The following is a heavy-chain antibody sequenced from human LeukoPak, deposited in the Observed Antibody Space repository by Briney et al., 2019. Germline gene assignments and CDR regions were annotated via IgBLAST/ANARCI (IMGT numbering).Heavy chain of an antibody. CDR2: IWYDGSKA. D-gene: IGHD2-2*01. Sequence: GGSLRLSCVASGISFSTYGMHWVRQAPGKGLEWVAVIWYDGSKAYYADSVTGRFTISRDNPNNRVYLQMNSLRAEDTAVYYCANGESPAASYDYWGQGTLVTVSS. CDR3: ANGESPAASYDY. V-gene: IGHV3-33*06. J-gene: IGHJ4*02. CDR1: GISFSTYG.